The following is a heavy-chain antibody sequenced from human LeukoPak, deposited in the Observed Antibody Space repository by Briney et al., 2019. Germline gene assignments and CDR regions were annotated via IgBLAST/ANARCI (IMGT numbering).Heavy chain of an antibody. CDR1: GFTFSSYT. CDR2: IPWHGNNP. CDR3: ARLASTVTSPLDY. J-gene: IGHJ4*02. D-gene: IGHD4-11*01. Sequence: PGGSLRLSCAASGFTFSSYTMHWVRQAPGKGLEWEALIPWHGNNPYYADSVQGRFTISRDSSRNTLYLQMNSLRTEDTAEYYCARLASTVTSPLDYWGQGTLVTVSS. V-gene: IGHV3-30*04.